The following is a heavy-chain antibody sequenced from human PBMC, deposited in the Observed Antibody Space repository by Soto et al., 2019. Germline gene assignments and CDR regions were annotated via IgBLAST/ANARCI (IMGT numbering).Heavy chain of an antibody. J-gene: IGHJ4*02. D-gene: IGHD3-10*01. CDR1: GGSISSGDYY. CDR2: IYYSGST. CDR3: AQVRGGIFDFDY. V-gene: IGHV4-30-4*01. Sequence: SETLSLTCTVSGGSISSGDYYWSWIRQPPGKGLEWIGYIYYSGSTYYNPSLKSRVTISVDTSKNQFSLKLGSVTAADTAVYYCAQVRGGIFDFDYWGQGTLVTVSS.